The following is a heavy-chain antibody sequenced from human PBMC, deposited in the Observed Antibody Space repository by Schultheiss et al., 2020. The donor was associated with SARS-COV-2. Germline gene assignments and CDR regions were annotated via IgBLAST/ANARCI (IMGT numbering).Heavy chain of an antibody. J-gene: IGHJ6*02. D-gene: IGHD1-26*01. CDR2: INSDGSST. Sequence: GESLKISCAASGFTFSSYWMHWVRQAPGKGLVWVSRINSDGSSTSYADSVKGRFTISRDDSKNTLYLQMNSLKTEDTAVYYCTTVTELLPQGMDVWGQGTTVTVSS. CDR1: GFTFSSYW. V-gene: IGHV3-74*01. CDR3: TTVTELLPQGMDV.